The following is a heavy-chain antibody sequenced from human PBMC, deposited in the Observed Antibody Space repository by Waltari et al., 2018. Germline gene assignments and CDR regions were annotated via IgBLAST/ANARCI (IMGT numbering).Heavy chain of an antibody. CDR3: AKSASGYYYYYYMDV. Sequence: QVQLVESGGGVVQPGGSLRLSCAASGFTFSSYGMHWVRQAPGKGLEWVAFIRYDGSNKYYADSGKGRFTISRDNSKNTLYLQMNSLRAEDTAVYYCAKSASGYYYYYYMDVWGKGTTVTISS. CDR1: GFTFSSYG. CDR2: IRYDGSNK. J-gene: IGHJ6*03. V-gene: IGHV3-30*02. D-gene: IGHD6-25*01.